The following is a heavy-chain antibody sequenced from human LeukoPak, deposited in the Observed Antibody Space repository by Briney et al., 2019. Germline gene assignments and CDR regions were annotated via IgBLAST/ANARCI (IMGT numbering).Heavy chain of an antibody. V-gene: IGHV1-24*01. CDR2: FGPGDDET. CDR3: ATEKDLLLDS. Sequence: ASVKVSCKVSGYSLSELSTHWVRQAPGQGLEWMGGFGPGDDETIYAKKFQGRVTMTEDTSTDTAYLELSSLRSEDTAVYFCATEKDLLLDSWGQGTPVTVSS. J-gene: IGHJ5*01. CDR1: GYSLSELS. D-gene: IGHD1-26*01.